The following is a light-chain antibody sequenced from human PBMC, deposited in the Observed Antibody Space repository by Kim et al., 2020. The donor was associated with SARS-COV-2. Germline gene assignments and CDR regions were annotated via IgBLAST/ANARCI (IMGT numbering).Light chain of an antibody. CDR2: GAS. Sequence: ASVGDRVTITCRASQDIRKCLVWFQQKPGEAPQSLIYGASNLQSGVPSKFSGSGSGTEFSLTINSLQPEDFATHYCQQYRSYPVTFGQGTRLEIK. J-gene: IGKJ5*01. CDR1: QDIRKC. CDR3: QQYRSYPVT. V-gene: IGKV1-16*02.